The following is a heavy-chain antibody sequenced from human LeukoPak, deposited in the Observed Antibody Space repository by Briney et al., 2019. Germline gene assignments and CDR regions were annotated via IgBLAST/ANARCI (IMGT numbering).Heavy chain of an antibody. CDR3: AREVIIQIAMAGPRWFDP. J-gene: IGHJ5*02. CDR1: GFTFSDYY. Sequence: GGSLRLSCAASGFTFSDYYMSWIRQAPGKGLEWVSYISSSGSTIYYADSVKGRFTISRDNAKNSLYLQMNSLRAEDTAVYYCAREVIIQIAMAGPRWFDPWGQGTLVTVSS. D-gene: IGHD6-19*01. V-gene: IGHV3-11*01. CDR2: ISSSGSTI.